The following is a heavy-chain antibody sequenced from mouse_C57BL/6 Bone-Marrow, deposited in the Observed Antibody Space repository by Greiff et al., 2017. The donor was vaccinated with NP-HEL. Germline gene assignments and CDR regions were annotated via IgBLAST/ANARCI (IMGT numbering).Heavy chain of an antibody. Sequence: GGGLVQPKGSLKLSCAASGFSFNTYAMNWVRQAPGKGLEWVARIRSKSNNYATYYADSVKDRFTISRDDSESMLYLQMNNLKTEDTAMYYCVRPHYYGSSLYAMDYWGQGTSVTVSS. CDR1: GFSFNTYA. CDR3: VRPHYYGSSLYAMDY. D-gene: IGHD1-1*01. V-gene: IGHV10-1*01. CDR2: IRSKSNNYAT. J-gene: IGHJ4*01.